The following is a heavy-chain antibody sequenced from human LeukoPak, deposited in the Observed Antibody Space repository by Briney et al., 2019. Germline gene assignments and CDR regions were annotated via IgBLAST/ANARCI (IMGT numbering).Heavy chain of an antibody. CDR1: RFTFSSYG. V-gene: IGHV3-30*02. J-gene: IGHJ5*02. CDR2: IRYDGSNN. D-gene: IGHD2-2*01. Sequence: GGSLRLSCAASRFTFSSYGMHWVRQAPGKGLEWVAFIRYDGSNNYYADSVKGRFTISRDNSKNTLYLQMNSLRAEDTAVYYCASLIVVVPAAPSWFDPWGQGTLVTVSS. CDR3: ASLIVVVPAAPSWFDP.